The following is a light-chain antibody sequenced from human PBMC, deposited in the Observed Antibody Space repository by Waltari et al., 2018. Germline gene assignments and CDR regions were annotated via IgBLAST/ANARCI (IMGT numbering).Light chain of an antibody. CDR3: QSADTDFANHVL. J-gene: IGLJ2*01. V-gene: IGLV3-25*03. CDR2: KDT. Sequence: SYDLTQPPSVSVPPGQTARITCSGNALPRVYSYWYQQKPGQAPPLLIYKDTQRASGIPERFSGSSSVTTVTLTISGVQAEDEADYYCQSADTDFANHVLFGGVTQLTVL. CDR1: ALPRVY.